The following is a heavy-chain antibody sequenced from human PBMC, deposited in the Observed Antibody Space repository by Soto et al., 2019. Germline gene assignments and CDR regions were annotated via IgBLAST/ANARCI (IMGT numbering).Heavy chain of an antibody. Sequence: SEPRSLTSAVYGGSFSGYYWSWIRQPPGKGLEWIGEINHSGSTNYNPSLKSRVTISVDTSKNQFSLKLSSVTAADTAVYYCARGGYSSGWYTPRAFDIWGQGTMVTVSS. D-gene: IGHD6-19*01. CDR1: GGSFSGYY. V-gene: IGHV4-34*01. CDR3: ARGGYSSGWYTPRAFDI. CDR2: INHSGST. J-gene: IGHJ3*02.